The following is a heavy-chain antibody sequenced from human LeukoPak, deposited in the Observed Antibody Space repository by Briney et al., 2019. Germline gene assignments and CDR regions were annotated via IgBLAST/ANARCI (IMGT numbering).Heavy chain of an antibody. J-gene: IGHJ6*03. V-gene: IGHV4-38-2*01. CDR3: ARTEQVDYYMDV. CDR2: IYHSGST. D-gene: IGHD1/OR15-1a*01. CDR1: GYSISSGYY. Sequence: SETLSLTCAVSGYSISSGYYWGWIRQPPGKGLEWIVCIYHSGSTYYNPSLKSRVTISVDTSKNHFSLKLSSVTAADTAVYYRARTEQVDYYMDVWGKGTTVTVSS.